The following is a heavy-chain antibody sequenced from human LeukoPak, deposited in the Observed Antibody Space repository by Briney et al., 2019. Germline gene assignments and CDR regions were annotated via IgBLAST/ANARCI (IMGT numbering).Heavy chain of an antibody. J-gene: IGHJ5*02. CDR2: ISWNSGSI. D-gene: IGHD6-13*01. Sequence: GRSLRLSCAASGFTFDDYAMHWVRQAPGKGLEWVSGISWNSGSIGYADSVKGRFTISRDNAKNSLYLQMNSLRAEDTAVYYCARYIAAATRGFDPWGQGTLVTVSS. V-gene: IGHV3-9*01. CDR1: GFTFDDYA. CDR3: ARYIAAATRGFDP.